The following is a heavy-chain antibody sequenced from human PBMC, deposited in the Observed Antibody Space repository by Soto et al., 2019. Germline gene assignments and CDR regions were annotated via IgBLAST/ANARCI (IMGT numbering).Heavy chain of an antibody. Sequence: SETLPLTCAVSGGSISSDNWWILFRRPPGKGLGWVGDIYHSGSTHYDSSLRLRVTISIYNSKNRFSLKLTSVTAADTAVYYCAGSIHYWGQGTLVTVSS. CDR1: GGSISSDNW. CDR3: AGSIHY. D-gene: IGHD2-15*01. J-gene: IGHJ4*02. V-gene: IGHV4-4*02. CDR2: IYHSGST.